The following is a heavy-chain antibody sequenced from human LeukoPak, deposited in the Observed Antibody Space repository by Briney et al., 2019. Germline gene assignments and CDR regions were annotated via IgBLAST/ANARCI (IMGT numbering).Heavy chain of an antibody. V-gene: IGHV3-11*01. CDR2: ISSSGSTI. Sequence: PGGSLRLSCAASGFTFSDYYMTWIRQAPGKGLEWVSYISSSGSTIFYADSLKGRFTISRDNAKNSLYLQIYSLRAEDTAVYYCARYYMRSRAKYYDSGNYYNIHYFDPWGQGTLVTVSS. J-gene: IGHJ5*02. D-gene: IGHD3-10*01. CDR3: ARYYMRSRAKYYDSGNYYNIHYFDP. CDR1: GFTFSDYY.